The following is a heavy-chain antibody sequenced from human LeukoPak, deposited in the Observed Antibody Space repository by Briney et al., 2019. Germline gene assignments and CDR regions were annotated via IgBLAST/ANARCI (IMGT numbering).Heavy chain of an antibody. J-gene: IGHJ6*02. V-gene: IGHV3-66*01. CDR1: GFTVSSYY. CDR3: ARSYSNHLFGMDV. Sequence: GGSLRLSCAASGFTVSSYYMTWVRQAPGKGLEWVSVMYSGGSTYYPDSGKGRGAISSDNSQNTVFLQMNSVRVEYTAVYYCARSYSNHLFGMDVWGQGTAVTVSS. D-gene: IGHD4-11*01. CDR2: MYSGGST.